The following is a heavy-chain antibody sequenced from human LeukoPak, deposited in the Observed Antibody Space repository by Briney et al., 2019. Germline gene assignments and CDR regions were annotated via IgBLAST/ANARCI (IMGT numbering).Heavy chain of an antibody. CDR2: IHIYRGNT. CDR3: ARDVGITVADSFDP. D-gene: IGHD6-13*01. J-gene: IGHJ5*02. V-gene: IGHV1-18*01. CDR1: GYSSTNYC. Sequence: ASVKVSCKASGYSSTNYCISWVRHAPGQGLEWMGWIHIYRGNTNYAQKFQGRVTMTTDTSTSTVYMEVRGLRSDDTAMYYCARDVGITVADSFDPWGQGTLVTVSS.